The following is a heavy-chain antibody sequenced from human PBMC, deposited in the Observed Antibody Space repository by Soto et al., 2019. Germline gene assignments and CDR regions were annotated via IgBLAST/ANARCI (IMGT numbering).Heavy chain of an antibody. Sequence: ASETLSLTCAVYGGSFSGYYWSWIRQPPGKGLEWIGEINHSGSTNYNPSLKSRVTISVDTSKNQFSLKLNSVTAADTAVYYCALMATIRAFDYWGQGTLVTSPQ. CDR1: GGSFSGYY. J-gene: IGHJ4*02. CDR3: ALMATIRAFDY. CDR2: INHSGST. D-gene: IGHD5-12*01. V-gene: IGHV4-34*01.